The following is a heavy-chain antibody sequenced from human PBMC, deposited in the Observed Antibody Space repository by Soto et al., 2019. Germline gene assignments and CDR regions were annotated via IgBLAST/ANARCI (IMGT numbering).Heavy chain of an antibody. Sequence: ETLSLTCTVSGGSISSSSYYWGWIRQPPGKGLEWIGSIYYSGSTYYNPSLKSRVTISVDTSKNQFSLKLSSVTATDTAVYYCARHSEYSSSPGYYYYYMDVWGKGTTVTVSS. V-gene: IGHV4-39*01. CDR1: GGSISSSSYY. J-gene: IGHJ6*03. D-gene: IGHD6-6*01. CDR2: IYYSGST. CDR3: ARHSEYSSSPGYYYYYMDV.